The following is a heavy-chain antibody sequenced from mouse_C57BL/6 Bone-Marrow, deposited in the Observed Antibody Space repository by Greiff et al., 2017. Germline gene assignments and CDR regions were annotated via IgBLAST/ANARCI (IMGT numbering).Heavy chain of an antibody. Sequence: QVQLQQSGAELVMPGASVKLSCKASGYTFTSYWMHWVKQRPGQGLEWIGEIDPSDSYTNYNQKFKGKSTLTVDKSSSTAYMQLSSLTSEDSAVYYCARVGPHWYFDVWGTGTTVTVSS. CDR3: ARVGPHWYFDV. V-gene: IGHV1-69*01. D-gene: IGHD6-1*01. CDR1: GYTFTSYW. J-gene: IGHJ1*03. CDR2: IDPSDSYT.